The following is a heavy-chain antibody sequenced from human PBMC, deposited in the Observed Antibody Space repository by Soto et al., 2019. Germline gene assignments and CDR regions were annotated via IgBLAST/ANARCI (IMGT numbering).Heavy chain of an antibody. CDR2: ISGSGGST. V-gene: IGHV3-23*01. CDR1: GFTFSSYA. J-gene: IGHJ4*02. CDR3: ARRTSGWYLDY. Sequence: EVQLLESGGGLVQPGGSLRLSCTASGFTFSSYAMSWVRQAPGKGLEWVSVISGSGGSTYYADSVKGRFTISRDNSKNTLYLQMNSLRAEDTAVYYCARRTSGWYLDYWGQGTLVTVSS. D-gene: IGHD6-19*01.